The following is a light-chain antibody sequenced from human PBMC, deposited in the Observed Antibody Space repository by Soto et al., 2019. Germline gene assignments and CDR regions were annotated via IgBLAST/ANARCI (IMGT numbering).Light chain of an antibody. CDR2: DAS. V-gene: IGKV3-11*01. CDR1: QSVRSY. CDR3: QQRSNWPRT. Sequence: EIVLTQSPATLSLSPGERATISCRASQSVRSYLAWYQQKPGQATRLLFYDASHSATVSPARFSGSGSGTDFTLTISSLEPEDFEVYYCQQRSNWPRTCGGGTKVEIK. J-gene: IGKJ4*01.